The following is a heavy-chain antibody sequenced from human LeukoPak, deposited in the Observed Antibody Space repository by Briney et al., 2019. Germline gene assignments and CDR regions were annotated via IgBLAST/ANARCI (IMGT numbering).Heavy chain of an antibody. Sequence: PSETLSLTCAVYGGSFSGYYWSWIRQPPGKGLEWIGEINHSGSTNYNPSLKSRVTISVDTSKNQFSLKLSSVTAADTAVYYCARGGRYSSAPGTWGQGTLVTVSS. CDR3: ARGGRYSSAPGT. J-gene: IGHJ5*02. CDR2: INHSGST. V-gene: IGHV4-34*01. CDR1: GGSFSGYY. D-gene: IGHD6-25*01.